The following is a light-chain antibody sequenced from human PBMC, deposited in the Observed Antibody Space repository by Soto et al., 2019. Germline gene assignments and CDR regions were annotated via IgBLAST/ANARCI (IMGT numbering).Light chain of an antibody. V-gene: IGKV3-20*01. CDR1: QTVTSSY. CDR2: GGS. Sequence: EIVLTQSPGTLSLSPGERATLSCRASQTVTSSYLAWYQQKPGQAPRLLVFGGSSRATGISDRFRGVGSGTSFTLTISRLEPEDSAVYYWQQYGSSPLTFGGGTKVEI. CDR3: QQYGSSPLT. J-gene: IGKJ4*01.